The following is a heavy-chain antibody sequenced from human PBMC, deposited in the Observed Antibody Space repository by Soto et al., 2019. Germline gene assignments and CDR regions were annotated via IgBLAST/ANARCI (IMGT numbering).Heavy chain of an antibody. V-gene: IGHV4-31*02. D-gene: IGHD2-21*02. J-gene: IGHJ4*02. CDR2: MYHSGST. CDR3: ARVTDPVVTASTPFDH. CDR1: GGSITSGGHY. Sequence: SETLSLTCTVSGGSITSGGHYWAWIRQHPGKGLEWIGYMYHSGSTHYNPSLKCRISISVDTSKNQFSLKLSSVTAADTAVYYCARVTDPVVTASTPFDHWGQGALVTVSS.